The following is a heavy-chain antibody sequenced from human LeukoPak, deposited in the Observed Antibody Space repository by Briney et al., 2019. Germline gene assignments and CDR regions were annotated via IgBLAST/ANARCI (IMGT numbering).Heavy chain of an antibody. D-gene: IGHD2-2*01. Sequence: ASVKVSCKASGYTFTSYGISWVRQAPGQGLEWMGWISAYNGNTNYAQKLQGRVTMTTDTSTSTAYMELRSLRSDDTAVYYCARDDIVVVRNNYYYYGMDVWGQGTTVTVSS. CDR2: ISAYNGNT. CDR1: GYTFTSYG. J-gene: IGHJ6*02. V-gene: IGHV1-18*01. CDR3: ARDDIVVVRNNYYYYGMDV.